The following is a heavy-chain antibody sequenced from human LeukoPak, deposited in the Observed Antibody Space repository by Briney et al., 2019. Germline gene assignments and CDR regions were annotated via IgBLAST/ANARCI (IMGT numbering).Heavy chain of an antibody. CDR3: ARTYGDYGTTYYYYYMDV. D-gene: IGHD4-17*01. V-gene: IGHV4-38-2*01. CDR2: IYRTGST. J-gene: IGHJ6*03. CDR1: GYSVGSGYY. Sequence: SETLSLTCAVSGYSVGSGYYWACIRQPPGKGLEWIGSIYRTGSTYYNPSLRSRVTLSLDTSYNPLSLRLRSVTAADTATYFCARTYGDYGTTYYYYYMDVWGQGTTVTVSS.